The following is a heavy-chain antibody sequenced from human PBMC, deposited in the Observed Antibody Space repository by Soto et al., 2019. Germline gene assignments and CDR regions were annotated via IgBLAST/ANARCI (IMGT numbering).Heavy chain of an antibody. V-gene: IGHV4-30-4*08. J-gene: IGHJ3*01. CDR1: GAVVTSGENY. Sequence: SETLSLTCSVSGAVVTSGENYWSWVRQPPGKGLEWLGYIYDSGVTSYTPALKSRVTLSLDRPNNQVSLKLRSVTAADTAVYFCVRDLAHGYTGNVWGHATLVTVS. D-gene: IGHD5-18*01. CDR3: VRDLAHGYTGNV. CDR2: IYDSGVT.